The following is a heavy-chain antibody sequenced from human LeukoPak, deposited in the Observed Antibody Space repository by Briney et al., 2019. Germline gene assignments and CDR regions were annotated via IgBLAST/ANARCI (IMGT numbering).Heavy chain of an antibody. V-gene: IGHV4-39*07. CDR2: IYYSGST. Sequence: SETLSLTCTVSGGSISSSSYYWGWIRQPPGKGLEWIGSIYYSGSTYYNPSLKSRVTISVDASKNQFSLKLSSVTAADTAVYYCARTTKTSGWHQDFDYWGQGTLVTVSS. J-gene: IGHJ4*02. CDR3: ARTTKTSGWHQDFDY. D-gene: IGHD6-19*01. CDR1: GGSISSSSYY.